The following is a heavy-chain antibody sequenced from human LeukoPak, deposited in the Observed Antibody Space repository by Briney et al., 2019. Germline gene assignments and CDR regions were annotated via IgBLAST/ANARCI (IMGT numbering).Heavy chain of an antibody. J-gene: IGHJ4*02. Sequence: GGSLRLSCAASGFTVSSNYMSWVRQAPGKGLEWVSVIYSGGSTYYAPSVKGRFTISRDNSKNTLYLQMNSLRAEDTAVYYCAKLGQQLADAFDYWGQGTLVIVSS. CDR3: AKLGQQLADAFDY. CDR2: IYSGGST. D-gene: IGHD6-13*01. V-gene: IGHV3-66*01. CDR1: GFTVSSNY.